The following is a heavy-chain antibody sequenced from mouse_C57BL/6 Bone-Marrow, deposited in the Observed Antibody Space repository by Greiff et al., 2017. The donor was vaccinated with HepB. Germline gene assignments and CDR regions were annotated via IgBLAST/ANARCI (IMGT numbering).Heavy chain of an antibody. D-gene: IGHD1-1*01. CDR2: IYPRSGNT. CDR3: ARDYYGTVPKDFDV. J-gene: IGHJ1*03. CDR1: GYTFTSYG. V-gene: IGHV1-81*01. Sequence: VQLQESGAELARPGASVKLSCKASGYTFTSYGISWVKQSTGQGLEWIGEIYPRSGNTYYNEKFKGKATLTADKSSSTAYMELRSLTSEDSAVYFCARDYYGTVPKDFDVWGTGTTVTVSS.